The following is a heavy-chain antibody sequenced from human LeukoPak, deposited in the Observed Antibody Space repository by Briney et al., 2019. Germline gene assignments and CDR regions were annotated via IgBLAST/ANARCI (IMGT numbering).Heavy chain of an antibody. J-gene: IGHJ6*02. CDR3: ARDRYSGSYWDPYYYYGMDV. Sequence: GGSLRLSCAASGFTFSSHSMNWVRQAPGKGLEWVSVIYSGGSTYYADSVKGRFTISRDNSKNTLYLQMNSLRAEDTAVYYCARDRYSGSYWDPYYYYGMDVWGQGTTVTVSS. V-gene: IGHV3-53*01. D-gene: IGHD1-26*01. CDR1: GFTFSSHS. CDR2: IYSGGST.